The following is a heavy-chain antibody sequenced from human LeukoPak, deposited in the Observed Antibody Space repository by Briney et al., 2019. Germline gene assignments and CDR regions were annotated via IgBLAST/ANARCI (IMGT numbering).Heavy chain of an antibody. J-gene: IGHJ6*03. D-gene: IGHD1-14*01. V-gene: IGHV1-2*02. CDR1: GYTFTGYY. Sequence: ASVKVSCKASGYTFTGYYMHWVRLAPGQGLEWMGWINPNSGGTQYAQKFQGRVTMTRDTSISTAYMELSRLRSDDTAVYYCAREYKESYYYYYMDVWGKGTTATVSS. CDR2: INPNSGGT. CDR3: AREYKESYYYYYMDV.